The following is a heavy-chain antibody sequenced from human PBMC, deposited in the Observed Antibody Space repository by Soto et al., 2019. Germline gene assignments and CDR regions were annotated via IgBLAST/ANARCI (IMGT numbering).Heavy chain of an antibody. D-gene: IGHD2-21*02. CDR2: ILSSSGFI. J-gene: IGHJ6*03. Sequence: EVQLVESGGGLVQPGGSLRLSCAASGFTFVSYSMNWFRQAPGKGLEWVSFILSSSGFIYYADSVKGRFTISRDNAKNQLYLQMNSLRDEDTAVYYCERDWRSPLVATAMPYYMGVGGKGTTVTVSS. CDR1: GFTFVSYS. V-gene: IGHV3-48*02. CDR3: ERDWRSPLVATAMPYYMGV.